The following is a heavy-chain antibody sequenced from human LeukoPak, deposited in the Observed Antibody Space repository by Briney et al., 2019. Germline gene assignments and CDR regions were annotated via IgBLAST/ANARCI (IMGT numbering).Heavy chain of an antibody. V-gene: IGHV4-61*02. CDR1: GGSISSGSYY. J-gene: IGHJ4*02. Sequence: SQTLSLTCTVPGGSISSGSYYWSWIRQPAGKGLEWIGRIYTSGSTNYNPSLKSGVTISVDTSKNQFSLKLSSVTAADTAVYYCASTGIAAAGSDYWGQGTLVTVSS. CDR3: ASTGIAAAGSDY. D-gene: IGHD6-13*01. CDR2: IYTSGST.